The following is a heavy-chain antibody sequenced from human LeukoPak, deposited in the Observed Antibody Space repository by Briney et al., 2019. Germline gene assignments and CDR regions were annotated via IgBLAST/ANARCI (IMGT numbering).Heavy chain of an antibody. CDR2: IWYDGSNQ. CDR3: ARDRWYDGSGYIAAFDY. J-gene: IGHJ4*02. CDR1: GFTFSRFG. D-gene: IGHD3-22*01. Sequence: GGSLRLSCEASGFTFSRFGMHWVRQAPGKGLEWVAVIWYDGSNQDYADSVKGRFTISRDNSKNTLYLQVSSLRAEDTAVYYCARDRWYDGSGYIAAFDYWGQGTLVTVS. V-gene: IGHV3-33*01.